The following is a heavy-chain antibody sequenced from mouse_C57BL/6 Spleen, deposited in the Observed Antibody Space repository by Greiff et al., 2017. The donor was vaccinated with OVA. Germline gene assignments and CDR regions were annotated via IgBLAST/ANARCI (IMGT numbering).Heavy chain of an antibody. CDR2: ISNLAYSI. CDR3: ARQGYGSLDY. CDR1: GFTFSDYG. V-gene: IGHV5-15*01. Sequence: EVQGVESGGGLVQPGGSLKLSCAASGFTFSDYGMAWVRQAPRKGPEWVAFISNLAYSIYYADTVTGRFTISRENAKNTLYLEMSSLRSEDTAMYYCARQGYGSLDYWGQGTTLTVSS. J-gene: IGHJ2*01. D-gene: IGHD1-1*01.